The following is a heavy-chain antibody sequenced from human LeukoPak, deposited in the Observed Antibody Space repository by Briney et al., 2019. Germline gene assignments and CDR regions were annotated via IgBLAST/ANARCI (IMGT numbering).Heavy chain of an antibody. CDR2: FDPEDGET. CDR3: TTAPLLVPAMDTRYNSFDP. Sequence: GSSVNVSGKVSGYTLTELSMHWVRQAPGKGLEGMGGFDPEDGETIYAQKFQGRVTMTEDTSTDTAYMELSSLRSEDTAVYHCTTAPLLVPAMDTRYNSFDPWGQGTLVTVSS. J-gene: IGHJ5*02. CDR1: GYTLTELS. D-gene: IGHD2-2*01. V-gene: IGHV1-24*01.